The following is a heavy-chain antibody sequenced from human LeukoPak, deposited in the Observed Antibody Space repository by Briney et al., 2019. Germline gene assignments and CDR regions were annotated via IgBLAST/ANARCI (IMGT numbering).Heavy chain of an antibody. V-gene: IGHV3-23*01. CDR3: AKCRWVTGYLPNWFDP. CDR1: GFTFSSYA. D-gene: IGHD3-22*01. Sequence: GSLRLSYAASGFTFSSYAMSWVRQAPGKGLEWVSAISGSGGSTYYADSVKGRFTISRDNSKNTLYLQMNSLRAEDTAVYYRAKCRWVTGYLPNWFDPWGQGTLVTVSS. J-gene: IGHJ5*02. CDR2: ISGSGGST.